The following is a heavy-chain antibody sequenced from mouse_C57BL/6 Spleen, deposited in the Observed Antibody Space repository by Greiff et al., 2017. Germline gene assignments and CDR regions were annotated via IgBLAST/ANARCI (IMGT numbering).Heavy chain of an antibody. V-gene: IGHV1-82*01. J-gene: IGHJ4*01. CDR2: IYPGDGDT. D-gene: IGHD1-1*01. CDR1: GYAFSSSW. CDR3: ARSGLLQYAMYY. Sequence: VKVVESGPELVKPGASVKISCKASGYAFSSSWMNWVKQRPGTGLEWLGRIYPGDGDTNYNGKFKGKATRTADKSSSTAYMQVSSRTSEDSAVYFCARSGLLQYAMYYWGQGTSVTVSS.